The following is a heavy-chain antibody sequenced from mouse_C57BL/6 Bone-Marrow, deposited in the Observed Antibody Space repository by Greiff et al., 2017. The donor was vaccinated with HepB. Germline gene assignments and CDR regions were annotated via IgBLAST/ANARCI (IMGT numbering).Heavy chain of an antibody. CDR3: ARLDYDGYLLGYFDV. D-gene: IGHD2-3*01. J-gene: IGHJ1*03. Sequence: VQLQQSGPELVKPGASVKIPCKASGYTFTDYNMDWVKQSHGKSLEWIGDINPNNGGTIYNQKFKGKATLTVDKSSSTAYIELRSLTSEDTAVYYCARLDYDGYLLGYFDVWGTGTTVTVSS. CDR2: INPNNGGT. V-gene: IGHV1-18*01. CDR1: GYTFTDYN.